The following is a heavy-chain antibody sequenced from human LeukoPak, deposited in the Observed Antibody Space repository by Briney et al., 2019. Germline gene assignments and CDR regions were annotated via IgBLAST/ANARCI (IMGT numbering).Heavy chain of an antibody. D-gene: IGHD3-10*01. CDR1: GGSISSYY. V-gene: IGHV4-59*08. CDR2: IYYSGST. J-gene: IGHJ6*02. CDR3: ARLYGIGDLYYYYGMDV. Sequence: SETLSLTCTVSGGSISSYYWSWIRQPPGKGLEWIGYIYYSGSTNYNPSLKSRVTISVDTSKNQFSLKLSSVTAADTAVYYCARLYGIGDLYYYYGMDVWGHGTLVTVSS.